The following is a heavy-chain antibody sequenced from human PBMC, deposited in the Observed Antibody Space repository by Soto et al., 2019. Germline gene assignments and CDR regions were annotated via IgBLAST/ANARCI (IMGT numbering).Heavy chain of an antibody. J-gene: IGHJ4*02. CDR2: TYYRSKWYN. V-gene: IGHV6-1*01. CDR1: GDSVSSNSAA. Sequence: SQTLSLTCVISGDSVSSNSAAWNWIRQSPSRGLEWLGRTYYRSKWYNDYAVSVKSRITINPDTSKNQFSLQLSSVTPEDTAVYYCARESRGGYDFWSGYYKPFDYWGQGTLVTVSS. CDR3: ARESRGGYDFWSGYYKPFDY. D-gene: IGHD3-3*01.